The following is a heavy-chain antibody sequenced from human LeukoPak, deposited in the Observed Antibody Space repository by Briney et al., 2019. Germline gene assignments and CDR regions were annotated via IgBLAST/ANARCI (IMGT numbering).Heavy chain of an antibody. CDR3: ARGGNWNDDAFDI. V-gene: IGHV4-30-4*08. CDR1: GGSISSGDYY. Sequence: SQTLSLTCTVSGGSISSGDYYWSWIRQPPGKGLEWIGYIYYSGSTYYNPSLKSRVTISVDTSKNQFSLKLSSVTAADTAVYYCARGGNWNDDAFDIWGQGAMVNVSS. CDR2: IYYSGST. D-gene: IGHD1-1*01. J-gene: IGHJ3*02.